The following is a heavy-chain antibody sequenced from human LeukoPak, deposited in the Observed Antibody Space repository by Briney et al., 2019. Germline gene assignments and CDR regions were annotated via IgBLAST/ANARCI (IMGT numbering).Heavy chain of an antibody. CDR2: ISYDGSNK. D-gene: IGHD5-12*01. V-gene: IGHV3-30-3*01. CDR1: GFTFSSYA. CDR3: ARDLIVATDRAY. J-gene: IGHJ4*02. Sequence: GRSLRLSCAASGFTFSSYAMHWVRQAPGKGLEWVAVISYDGSNKYYADSVKGRFTISRDNSKNTLYLQMNSLRAEDTAVYYCARDLIVATDRAYWGQGTLVTVSS.